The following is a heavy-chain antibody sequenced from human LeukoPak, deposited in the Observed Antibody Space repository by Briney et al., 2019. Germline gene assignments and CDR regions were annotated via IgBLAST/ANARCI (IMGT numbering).Heavy chain of an antibody. V-gene: IGHV1-24*01. CDR2: FASEDGET. CDR3: VIDEAFVRAPIARNWFDP. J-gene: IGHJ5*02. CDR1: GYTLTELS. D-gene: IGHD3-10*01. Sequence: ASVKVSCKVFGYTLTELSMHGVRQAPGKVLEWRGGFASEDGETIYAQKFQGRVTMTEDTSTDTAYMVLSSLRSEDTAVYHCVIDEAFVRAPIARNWFDPWGQGVLVTVSS.